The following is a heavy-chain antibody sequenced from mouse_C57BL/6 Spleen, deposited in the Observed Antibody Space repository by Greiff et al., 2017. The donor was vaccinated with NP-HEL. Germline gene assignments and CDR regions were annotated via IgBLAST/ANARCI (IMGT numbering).Heavy chain of an antibody. CDR2: INPSTGGT. D-gene: IGHD2-3*01. V-gene: IGHV1-42*01. CDR3: ASYDAPYAMDY. CDR1: GYSFTGYY. Sequence: VQLKESGPELVKPGASVKISCKASGYSFTGYYMNWVKQSPEKSLEWIGEINPSTGGTTYNQKFKAKATLTVDKSSNTAYMQLKSLTSEDSAVYYCASYDAPYAMDYWGQGTSVTVSS. J-gene: IGHJ4*01.